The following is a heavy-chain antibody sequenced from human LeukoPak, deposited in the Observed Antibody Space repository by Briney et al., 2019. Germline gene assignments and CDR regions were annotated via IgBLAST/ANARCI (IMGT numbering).Heavy chain of an antibody. J-gene: IGHJ5*02. CDR3: ARDVGGFGVPWFDP. CDR2: IWYDGSNK. CDR1: GFTFSSYG. D-gene: IGHD3-16*01. Sequence: PGRSLRLSCAASGFTFSSYGMHWVRQAPGKGLEWVAGIWYDGSNKYYADAVTVRFTISRDNSKNTLYLQRNSLRAEDTAVYYCARDVGGFGVPWFDPWGQGTLVTVSS. V-gene: IGHV3-33*01.